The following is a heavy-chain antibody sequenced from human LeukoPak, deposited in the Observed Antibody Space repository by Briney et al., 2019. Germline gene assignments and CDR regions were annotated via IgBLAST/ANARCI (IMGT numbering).Heavy chain of an antibody. CDR3: AGHHPRNTVDF. CDR2: IYYSGST. V-gene: IGHV4-59*08. J-gene: IGHJ4*02. Sequence: SETLSLTCTVSGGSISSYYWSWIRQPPGKGLEWIGYIYYSGSTNYNPSLKSRVTISVDTSKNQFSLKLSSVTAADTAIYYCAGHHPRNTVDFWGQGTLVTVSS. D-gene: IGHD2/OR15-2a*01. CDR1: GGSISSYY.